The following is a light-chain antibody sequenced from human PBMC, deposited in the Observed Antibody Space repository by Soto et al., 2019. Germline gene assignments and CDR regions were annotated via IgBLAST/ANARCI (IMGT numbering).Light chain of an antibody. V-gene: IGKV3-20*01. CDR2: GAS. Sequence: EIVLTQSPGTLSLSPGERATLSCRASQSVSSSYLAWYQQKPGQAPRLLIYGASGRATGIPDRFSGSGSGTDFTLTISRLEPEDFAVYYCQQSGSSPPYTFGHGTKLESK. J-gene: IGKJ2*01. CDR1: QSVSSSY. CDR3: QQSGSSPPYT.